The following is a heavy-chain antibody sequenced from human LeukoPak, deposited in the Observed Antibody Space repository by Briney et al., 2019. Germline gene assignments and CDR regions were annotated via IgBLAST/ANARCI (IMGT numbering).Heavy chain of an antibody. CDR2: ITWDGDVT. J-gene: IGHJ4*02. CDR3: VKDAAYSSSWFGYFDY. Sequence: GGSLRLSCAASGFTFHDHTMHWVRQGPGKRLEWVALITWDGDVTHYADSVKGRFTISRDNSKNSLFLQMNSVTTEDTALYYCVKDAAYSSSWFGYFDYWGQGTLVTVSS. D-gene: IGHD6-13*01. CDR1: GFTFHDHT. V-gene: IGHV3-43*01.